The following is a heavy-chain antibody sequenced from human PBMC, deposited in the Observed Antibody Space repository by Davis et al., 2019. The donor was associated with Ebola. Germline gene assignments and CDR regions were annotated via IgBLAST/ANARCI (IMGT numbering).Heavy chain of an antibody. J-gene: IGHJ3*02. V-gene: IGHV3-11*05. D-gene: IGHD1-26*01. Sequence: PGGSLRLSCAASGFTFTDYYMGWIRQAPGKGLEWVSYISGDSLYTNYADSVKGRFTISRDNSKNTLYLQMNGLRVEDTAIYYCAKDTSNIWFDIWGQGTVVTVSS. CDR1: GFTFTDYY. CDR2: ISGDSLYT. CDR3: AKDTSNIWFDI.